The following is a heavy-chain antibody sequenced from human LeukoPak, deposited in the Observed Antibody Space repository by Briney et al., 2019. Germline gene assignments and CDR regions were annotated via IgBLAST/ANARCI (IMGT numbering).Heavy chain of an antibody. V-gene: IGHV3-23*01. CDR2: ITGDGVTT. CDR1: GFPFSSSA. D-gene: IGHD3-16*01. CDR3: AKERRRVDTSMIRSYYFDY. J-gene: IGHJ4*02. Sequence: SGGSLRLSCAASGFPFSSSAMSWVRQTPANGLEWVSSITGDGVTTYYADSVKGRFTISRDNSKNILFLQMNSLGAGDSASYFCAKERRRVDTSMIRSYYFDYWGQGTPVTVSS.